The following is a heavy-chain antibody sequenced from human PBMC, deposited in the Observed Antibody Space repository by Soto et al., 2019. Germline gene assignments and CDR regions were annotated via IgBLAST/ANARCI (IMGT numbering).Heavy chain of an antibody. J-gene: IGHJ4*02. D-gene: IGHD1-26*01. Sequence: QLQLQESGPGLVKPSETLSLTCTVSGGSISSSSYYWGWIRQPPGKGLEWIGSIYYRGSTYYNPSLTRRVHSTVTTTTNQSARTLRCVTGAHTAVYSCASRGRPRESYYPDYVDYWGPGTLVTVSS. CDR2: IYYRGST. V-gene: IGHV4-39*01. CDR3: ASRGRPRESYYPDYVDY. CDR1: GGSISSSSYY.